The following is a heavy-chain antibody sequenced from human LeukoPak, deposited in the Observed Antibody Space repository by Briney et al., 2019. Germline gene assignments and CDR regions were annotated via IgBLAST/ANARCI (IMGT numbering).Heavy chain of an antibody. J-gene: IGHJ4*02. Sequence: PGGSLRLSCTVSGFTVSSNSMSWVRQAPGKGLEWVSFIYSDNTHYSDSVKGRFTISRDYAKNSLYLQMNSLRAEDTAVYYCARDWGNWDFDYWGQGTLVIVSS. CDR3: ARDWGNWDFDY. CDR1: GFTVSSNS. V-gene: IGHV3-53*01. D-gene: IGHD1-1*01. CDR2: IYSDNT.